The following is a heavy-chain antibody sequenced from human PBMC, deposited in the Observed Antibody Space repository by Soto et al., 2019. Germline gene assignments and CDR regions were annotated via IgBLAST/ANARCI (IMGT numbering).Heavy chain of an antibody. D-gene: IGHD1-26*01. CDR3: ARTRSAWSDFHYYSLDV. V-gene: IGHV3-30*03. CDR1: GFTFNSYG. CDR2: ISYDSTKT. Sequence: GGSLRLGCAASGFTFNSYGMHWVRQGPGNGLEWVAFISYDSTKTYYADSVKGRFTISRDNSNSALYVQMNSLTGEDTAVYYCARTRSAWSDFHYYSLDVWGQGTTVTVSS. J-gene: IGHJ6*02.